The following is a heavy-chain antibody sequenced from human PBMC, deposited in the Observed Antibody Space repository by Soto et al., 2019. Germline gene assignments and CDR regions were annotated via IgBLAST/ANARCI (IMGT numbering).Heavy chain of an antibody. CDR2: IYYSGST. D-gene: IGHD4-17*01. V-gene: IGHV4-59*08. J-gene: IGHJ4*02. Sequence: QVQLQESGPGLVKPSETLSLTCTVSGGSISSYYWSWIRQPPGKGLEWIGYIYYSGSTNYNPSLKSRVTISVDTSKNQFSLKLSSVTAADTAVYYCARQSPETYGDLGVLDYWGQGTLVTVSS. CDR3: ARQSPETYGDLGVLDY. CDR1: GGSISSYY.